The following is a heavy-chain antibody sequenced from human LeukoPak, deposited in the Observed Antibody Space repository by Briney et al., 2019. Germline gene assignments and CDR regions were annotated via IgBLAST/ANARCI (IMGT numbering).Heavy chain of an antibody. V-gene: IGHV3-30*04. D-gene: IGHD4-17*01. CDR2: ISYDGGNK. Sequence: PGGSLRLSCTASGFTFSSYAMHWVRQAPGKGLEWVAVISYDGGNKYYADSVKGRFTISRDNSKNTLYLQMNSLRAEDTAVYYCARAERTGYGDYYYFDYWGQGTLVTVSS. J-gene: IGHJ4*02. CDR1: GFTFSSYA. CDR3: ARAERTGYGDYYYFDY.